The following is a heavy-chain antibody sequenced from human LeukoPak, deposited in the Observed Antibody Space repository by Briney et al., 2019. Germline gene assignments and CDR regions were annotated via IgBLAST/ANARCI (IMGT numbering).Heavy chain of an antibody. CDR1: GFTFSSYA. V-gene: IGHV3-23*01. D-gene: IGHD3-9*01. J-gene: IGHJ4*02. CDR2: ISGSGGIT. CDR3: AKDSNYDILTGYPDPPD. Sequence: TGGSLRLSCAASGFTFSSYAMSWVRQAPGKGLEWVSAISGSGGITYYADSVKGRFTISRDNSKNTLYLQMNSLRAEDTAVYYCAKDSNYDILTGYPDPPDWGQGTLVTVSS.